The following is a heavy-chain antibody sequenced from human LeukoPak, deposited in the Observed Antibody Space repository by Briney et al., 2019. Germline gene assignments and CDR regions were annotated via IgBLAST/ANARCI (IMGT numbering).Heavy chain of an antibody. CDR2: ISGSGGST. CDR1: GFTFSSYA. CDR3: AKGVLDLTIFGLHAFDI. Sequence: PGGSPRLSCAASGFTFSSYAMSWVRQAPGKGLEWVSAISGSGGSTYYADSVKGRFTISRDNSKNTLYLQMNSLRAEDTAVYYCAKGVLDLTIFGLHAFDIWGQGTMVTVSS. D-gene: IGHD3-3*01. V-gene: IGHV3-23*01. J-gene: IGHJ3*02.